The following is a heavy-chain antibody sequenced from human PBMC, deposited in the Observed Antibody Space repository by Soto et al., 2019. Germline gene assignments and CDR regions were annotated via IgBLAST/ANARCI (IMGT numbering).Heavy chain of an antibody. CDR1: GHTFSTYY. J-gene: IGHJ6*02. V-gene: IGHV1-46*04. CDR2: INPSGART. D-gene: IGHD2-2*01. CDR3: AREGPVVSTGSYYYNGMDV. Sequence: ASVKVSCKASGHTFSTYYVHWVRQAPGQGLEWMGIINPSGARTTYAQKLQGRVTMTRDTSTSTVYMELSSLRSEDTAVYYCAREGPVVSTGSYYYNGMDVWGQGTTVTVSS.